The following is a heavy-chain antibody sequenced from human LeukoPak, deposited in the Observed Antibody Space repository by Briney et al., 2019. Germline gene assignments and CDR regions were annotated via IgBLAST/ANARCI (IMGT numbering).Heavy chain of an antibody. D-gene: IGHD3-22*01. J-gene: IGHJ1*01. CDR2: IYYSGST. V-gene: IGHV4-39*07. CDR1: GGSISSSSYY. CDR3: AREAGYYDSSGYYRALQH. Sequence: SETLSLTCTVSGGSISSSSYYWGWIRQPPGKGLEWVGSIYYSGSTYYNPSLKSRVTISVDTSKNQFSLKLSSVTAADTAVYYCAREAGYYDSSGYYRALQHWGQGTLVTVSS.